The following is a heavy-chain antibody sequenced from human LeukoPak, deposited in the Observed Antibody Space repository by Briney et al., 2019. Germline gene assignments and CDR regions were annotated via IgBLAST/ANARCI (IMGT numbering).Heavy chain of an antibody. J-gene: IGHJ4*02. CDR1: GGSFSNSVYY. CDR3: ARDNKSAGYDY. D-gene: IGHD6-13*01. CDR2: ISASGSA. V-gene: IGHV4-61*02. Sequence: PSQTLSLTCTVSGGSFSNSVYYWSWLRQPAGKGLEWIGRISASGSADYNPSLKSRLIISVDSSRKQFSLKLTSVTDTDTATYYCARDNKSAGYDYWGQGTLVTASS.